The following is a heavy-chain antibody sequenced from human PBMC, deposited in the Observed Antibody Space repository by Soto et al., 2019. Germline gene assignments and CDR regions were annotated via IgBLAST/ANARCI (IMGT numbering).Heavy chain of an antibody. CDR1: GFTFSSYW. CDR2: IDSDRSST. D-gene: IGHD1-26*01. Sequence: EVQLVESGGGLVQPGGSLRLSCAASGFTFSSYWMHWVRQAPGKGLMWVSHIDSDRSSTSYADSVKGRFTISRDNAKNTVYLPMNCLRAEDTAVYYCVSDDIGLGIDYWRLGTLVTVS. CDR3: VSDDIGLGIDY. J-gene: IGHJ4*01. V-gene: IGHV3-74*01.